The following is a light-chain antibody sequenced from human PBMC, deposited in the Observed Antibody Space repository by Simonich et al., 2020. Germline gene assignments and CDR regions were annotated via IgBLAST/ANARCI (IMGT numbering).Light chain of an antibody. Sequence: EIVLTQSPASLSLSPGERATLSCRASQSVSSYLAWYQQKPGPAPRLLIYDASNRATGIPARFSGRGSGTDFTLTISSLEPEDFAVYYCQQRSNWPTFGPGTKVDIK. CDR3: QQRSNWPT. V-gene: IGKV3-11*01. CDR1: QSVSSY. CDR2: DAS. J-gene: IGKJ3*01.